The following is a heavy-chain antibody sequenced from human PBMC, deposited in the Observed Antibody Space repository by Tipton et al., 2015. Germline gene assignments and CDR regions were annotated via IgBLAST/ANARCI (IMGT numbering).Heavy chain of an antibody. Sequence: TLSLTCSVSGVSISTRSHYWGWIRQPPGKGLEWIATFYDSGSTYYNPSLKSRVTISVDTSKNQFSLKLSSVTAADTAVYYCARHTPWYQGDAFDIWGQGTMVTVSS. CDR2: FYDSGST. CDR1: GVSISTRSHY. V-gene: IGHV4-39*01. D-gene: IGHD6-13*01. CDR3: ARHTPWYQGDAFDI. J-gene: IGHJ3*02.